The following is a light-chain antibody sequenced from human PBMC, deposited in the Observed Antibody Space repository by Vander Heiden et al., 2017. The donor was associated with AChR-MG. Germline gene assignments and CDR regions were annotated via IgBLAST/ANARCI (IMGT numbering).Light chain of an antibody. V-gene: IGLV3-1*01. Sequence: SYDLTQSPSVSVSPGQTATITCSGARLSNKYTSWYHLRPGQSPVLVIFQDNLRPSGIPERFSGSNSGNTATLTISGIQSMDDGDYYCQVWDSDTDVFGTGTKVTV. CDR3: QVWDSDTDV. J-gene: IGLJ1*01. CDR1: RLSNKY. CDR2: QDN.